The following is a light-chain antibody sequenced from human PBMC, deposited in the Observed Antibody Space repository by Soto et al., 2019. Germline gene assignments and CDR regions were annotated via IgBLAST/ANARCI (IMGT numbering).Light chain of an antibody. CDR3: QQCNSWPPVT. CDR2: SAS. CDR1: QSVSNR. V-gene: IGKV3-15*01. Sequence: EIVMTRSPATLSVSPGERATLSCRASQSVSNRIAWYQQKPGQAPRLLIYSASTRATGIPARFSGSGSGTEFTLTIDSLQSEDFAVYYCQQCNSWPPVTFGGGTKVEIK. J-gene: IGKJ4*01.